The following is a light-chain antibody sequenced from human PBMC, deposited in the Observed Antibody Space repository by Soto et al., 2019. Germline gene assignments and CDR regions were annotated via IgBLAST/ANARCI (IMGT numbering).Light chain of an antibody. V-gene: IGLV2-14*01. CDR3: SSYTGSSTLV. Sequence: QSVLTQPASVSGSPGQSITISCTGTSTDVGGYNYVSWYQQHPGKAPKVMIYEVSNRPSGVSDRFSASKAGNTASLTISELQAEDEANYYCSSYTGSSTLVFGGGTKVTVL. CDR1: STDVGGYNY. CDR2: EVS. J-gene: IGLJ3*02.